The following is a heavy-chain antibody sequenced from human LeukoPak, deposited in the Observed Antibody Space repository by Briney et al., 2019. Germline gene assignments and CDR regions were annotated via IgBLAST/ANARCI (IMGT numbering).Heavy chain of an antibody. CDR3: ARQTRSGWYHFDY. J-gene: IGHJ4*02. D-gene: IGHD6-19*01. V-gene: IGHV4-39*01. CDR2: IYYSGST. Sequence: SETLSLTCTVSGGSISSSSYYWGWIRQPPGKGLEWIGGIYYSGSTYYNPSLKSRVTISVDTSKNQFSLKLSSVTAADTAVYYCARQTRSGWYHFDYWGQGTLVTVSS. CDR1: GGSISSSSYY.